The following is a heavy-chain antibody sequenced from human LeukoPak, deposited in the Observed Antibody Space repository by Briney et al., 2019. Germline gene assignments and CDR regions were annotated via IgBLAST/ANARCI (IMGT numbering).Heavy chain of an antibody. Sequence: PGGSLRLSCAASGFTFSRYWMSWVRQAPGKGLEWVANIKQDGTEKYYGDSVKGRFAISRDNAKNSLYLQMNSLRAEDTAVYYCAREEYGDNLWWGQGTLVTVSS. V-gene: IGHV3-7*01. D-gene: IGHD4-17*01. CDR2: IKQDGTEK. J-gene: IGHJ4*02. CDR1: GFTFSRYW. CDR3: AREEYGDNLW.